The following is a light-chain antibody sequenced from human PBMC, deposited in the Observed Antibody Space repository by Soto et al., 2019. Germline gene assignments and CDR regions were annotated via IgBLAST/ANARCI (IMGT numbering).Light chain of an antibody. CDR1: QSVSSSY. J-gene: IGKJ1*01. CDR2: DAS. CDR3: QQYGSLPPGT. Sequence: EIVLTQSPCTLSLSPGERATLSCRASQSVSSSYLAWYQRKPGQAPRLLIYDASSRATGIPDRFSGSGSGTDFTLTISRLEPEDFAVYYCQQYGSLPPGTFGQGTKVDIK. V-gene: IGKV3-20*01.